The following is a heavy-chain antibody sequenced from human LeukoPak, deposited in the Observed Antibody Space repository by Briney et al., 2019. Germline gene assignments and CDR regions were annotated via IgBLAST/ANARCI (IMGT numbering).Heavy chain of an antibody. CDR2: ISAYNGNT. J-gene: IGHJ4*02. CDR1: GYTFTGYG. V-gene: IGHV1-18*01. D-gene: IGHD3-22*01. CDR3: ARDNGYYDSSGYPVFDY. Sequence: GASVRVSCKASGYTFTGYGISWVRQAPGQGLEWMGWISAYNGNTNYAQKLQGRVTMTTDTSTSTAYMELRSLRSDDTAVYYCARDNGYYDSSGYPVFDYWGQGTLVTVSS.